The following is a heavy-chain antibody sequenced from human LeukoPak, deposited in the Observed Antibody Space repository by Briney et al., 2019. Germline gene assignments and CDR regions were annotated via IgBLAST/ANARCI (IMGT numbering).Heavy chain of an antibody. D-gene: IGHD2-2*01. CDR2: ISSSSYI. CDR3: ARGGVPAAHDY. Sequence: GGSLRLSCAASGFTFSSYSMNWVRQAPGKGLEWVSSISSSSYIYYADSVKGRFTISRDNAKNTLYLHMNSLRAEDTAVYYCARGGVPAAHDYWGQGTLVTVSS. V-gene: IGHV3-21*01. J-gene: IGHJ4*02. CDR1: GFTFSSYS.